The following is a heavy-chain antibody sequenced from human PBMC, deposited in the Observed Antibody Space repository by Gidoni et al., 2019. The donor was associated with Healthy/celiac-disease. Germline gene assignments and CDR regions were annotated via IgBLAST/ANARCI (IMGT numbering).Heavy chain of an antibody. V-gene: IGHV3-64D*06. D-gene: IGHD3-22*01. CDR1: GFPFSSYA. J-gene: IGHJ4*02. Sequence: EVQLVESGGGLVQPGGSLRLSCSASGFPFSSYAMHWVRQAPGKGLEYVSAISSNGGSTYYADSVKGRFTISRDNSKNTLYLQMSSLRAEDAAVYYCVKGATRRGYDSSGYYYSQWGQGTLVTVSS. CDR3: VKGATRRGYDSSGYYYSQ. CDR2: ISSNGGST.